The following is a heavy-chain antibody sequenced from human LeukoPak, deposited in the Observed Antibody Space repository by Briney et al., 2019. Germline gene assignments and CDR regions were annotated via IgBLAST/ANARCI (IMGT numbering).Heavy chain of an antibody. CDR1: GFTFSSYG. Sequence: PGRSLRLSCAASGFTFSSYGMHWVRQAPGKGLEWVAVISYDGSNKYYADSVKGRFTISRDNSKNTLYLQMNSLRAEDTAVYYCAKDLGPYDILTGCDYWGQGTLDTVSS. CDR3: AKDLGPYDILTGCDY. J-gene: IGHJ4*02. V-gene: IGHV3-30*18. CDR2: ISYDGSNK. D-gene: IGHD3-9*01.